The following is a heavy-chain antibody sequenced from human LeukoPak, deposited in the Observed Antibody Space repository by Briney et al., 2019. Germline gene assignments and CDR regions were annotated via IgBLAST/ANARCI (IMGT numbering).Heavy chain of an antibody. Sequence: GGSLRLSCAASGFTFSSYAMHWVRQAPGKRLEWVAGISNDGSNKYYADSVKGRFTISRDSSKNTLYLQMNSLRAEDTAVYYCARAELRTNEWLLLPTQIDYWGQGTLVTVSS. CDR3: ARAELRTNEWLLLPTQIDY. J-gene: IGHJ4*02. CDR2: ISNDGSNK. CDR1: GFTFSSYA. D-gene: IGHD3-22*01. V-gene: IGHV3-30-3*01.